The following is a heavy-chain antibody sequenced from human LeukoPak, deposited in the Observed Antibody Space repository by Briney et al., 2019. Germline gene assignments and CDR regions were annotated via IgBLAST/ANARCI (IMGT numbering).Heavy chain of an antibody. J-gene: IGHJ6*03. V-gene: IGHV1-2*02. CDR2: INPNSGGT. Sequence: ASVKLSCKASAYTFTGYYMHWLRQAPGQGLEWMGWINPNSGGTNYAQKFQGRVTMTRDTSISPAYMELSRLRSDDTAVYYCARGDYYYYYMDVWGKGTTVTVSS. CDR3: ARGDYYYYYMDV. CDR1: AYTFTGYY.